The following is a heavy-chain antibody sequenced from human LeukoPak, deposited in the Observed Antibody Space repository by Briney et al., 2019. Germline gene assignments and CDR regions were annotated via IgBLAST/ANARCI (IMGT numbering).Heavy chain of an antibody. Sequence: SETLSLTCAVYGGSITGYYGSWIRQTPGRGLEWIGEIHYTGATSYNPSLKSRATISTDTSKNQFSQRLSSVTAADTAVYYCARGNILTGYCFDFWGQGALVTVSS. J-gene: IGHJ4*02. D-gene: IGHD3-9*01. V-gene: IGHV4-34*01. CDR3: ARGNILTGYCFDF. CDR2: IHYTGAT. CDR1: GGSITGYY.